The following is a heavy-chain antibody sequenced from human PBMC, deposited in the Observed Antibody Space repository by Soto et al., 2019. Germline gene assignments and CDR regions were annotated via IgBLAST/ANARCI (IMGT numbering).Heavy chain of an antibody. V-gene: IGHV3-48*02. CDR2: ISSSSSTI. J-gene: IGHJ5*02. D-gene: IGHD3-10*01. CDR3: AREITMVRGVMWFDP. CDR1: GFTFSSYS. Sequence: GGSLRLSCAASGFTFSSYSMNWVRQAPGKGLEWVSYISSSSSTIYYADSVKGRFTISRDNAKNSLYLQMNSLRDEDTAVYYCAREITMVRGVMWFDPWGQGTLVTVSS.